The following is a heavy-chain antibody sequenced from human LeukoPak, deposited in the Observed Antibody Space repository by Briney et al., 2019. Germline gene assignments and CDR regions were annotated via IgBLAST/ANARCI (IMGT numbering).Heavy chain of an antibody. V-gene: IGHV4-59*08. J-gene: IGHJ4*02. CDR1: GVSISSNY. CDR2: IYYSGST. D-gene: IGHD3-22*01. CDR3: ATYRSTSGYVDS. Sequence: SETLSLTCSVSGVSISSNYWSWLRQPPGKGLEWIGYIYYSGSTTYNPSLKSRVTISVDTSKTQFSLKLTSVTAADTAVYYCATYRSTSGYVDSWGQGTLVTVSS.